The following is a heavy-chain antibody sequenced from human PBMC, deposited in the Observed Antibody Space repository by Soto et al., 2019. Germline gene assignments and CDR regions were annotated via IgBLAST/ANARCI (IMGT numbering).Heavy chain of an antibody. D-gene: IGHD6-13*01. CDR2: INHSGST. Sequence: SETLPLTCAVYGGSFSGCYWSWIRQPPGKGLEWIGEINHSGSTNYNPSLKSRVTISVDTSKNQFSLKLSSVTAADTAVYYCARGGAAAGTRRYYYYGMDVWGQGTTVT. J-gene: IGHJ6*02. V-gene: IGHV4-34*01. CDR3: ARGGAAAGTRRYYYYGMDV. CDR1: GGSFSGCY.